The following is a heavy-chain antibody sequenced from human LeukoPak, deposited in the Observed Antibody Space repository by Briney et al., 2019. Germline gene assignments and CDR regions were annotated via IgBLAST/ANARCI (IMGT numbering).Heavy chain of an antibody. CDR1: GGSFSGYY. D-gene: IGHD6-19*01. CDR2: INHSGST. J-gene: IGHJ4*02. V-gene: IGHV4-34*01. CDR3: ARVIAVAGTIRYFDY. Sequence: SGTLSLTCAVYGGSFSGYYWSWIRQPPGKGLEWIGEINHSGSTNYNPSLKSRVTISVDTSKNQFSLKLSSVTAADTAVYYCARVIAVAGTIRYFDYWGQGTLVTVSS.